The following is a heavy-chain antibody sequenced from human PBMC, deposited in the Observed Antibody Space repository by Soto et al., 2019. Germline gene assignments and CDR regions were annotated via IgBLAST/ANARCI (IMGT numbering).Heavy chain of an antibody. J-gene: IGHJ4*02. CDR2: FDPEDGET. D-gene: IGHD4-17*01. Sequence: GASVKVSCKVSGYTLTELSMHWVRQAPGKGLEWMGGFDPEDGETIYAQKFQGRVTMTEDTSTDTAYMELSSLRSEDTAVYYCATGHDYGDYVGKRYFDYWGQGTLVTV. CDR1: GYTLTELS. V-gene: IGHV1-24*01. CDR3: ATGHDYGDYVGKRYFDY.